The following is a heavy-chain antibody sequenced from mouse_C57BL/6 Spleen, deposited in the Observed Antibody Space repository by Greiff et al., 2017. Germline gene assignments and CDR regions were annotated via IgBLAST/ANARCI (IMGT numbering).Heavy chain of an antibody. D-gene: IGHD1-1*01. CDR1: GYTFTSYW. J-gene: IGHJ1*03. V-gene: IGHV1-64*01. Sequence: QVQLQQPGAELVKPGASVKLSCKASGYTFTSYWMHWVKQRPGQGLEWIGMIHPNSGSTNYNEKFKSKATLTVDKSSSTAYMQLSSLTSEDSAVYYWARGLYYGSSLGYFDVWGTGTTVTVSA. CDR3: ARGLYYGSSLGYFDV. CDR2: IHPNSGST.